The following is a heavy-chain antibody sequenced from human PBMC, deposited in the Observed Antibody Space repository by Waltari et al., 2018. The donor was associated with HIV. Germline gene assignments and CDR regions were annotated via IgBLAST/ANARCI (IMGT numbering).Heavy chain of an antibody. D-gene: IGHD6-6*01. J-gene: IGHJ3*02. CDR1: GGTFSSYA. Sequence: QVQLVQSGAEVKKPGSSVKVSCKASGGTFSSYAISWVRQAPGQGLEWMGGIIPIFGTANYAQKFQGRVTITADKSTSTAYMELSSLRSEDTAVYYCARDRFYSSSPSDAFDIWGQGTMVTVSS. V-gene: IGHV1-69*06. CDR3: ARDRFYSSSPSDAFDI. CDR2: IIPIFGTA.